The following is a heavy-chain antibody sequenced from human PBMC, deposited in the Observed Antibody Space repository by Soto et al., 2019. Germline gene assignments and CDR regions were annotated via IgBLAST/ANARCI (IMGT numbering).Heavy chain of an antibody. CDR3: ARLYGGSYWDS. D-gene: IGHD1-26*01. CDR1: GGSISSSTNW. CDR2: IYHSGNT. Sequence: QVHLQESGPGLVKPSGTLSLTCAVSGGSISSSTNWWSWVRQPPGKGLEWIGEIYHSGNTHYRPSRESXXTXSXDKSKSQFSLKLASVIAADTAMYFCARLYGGSYWDSWGQGTLVTVSS. V-gene: IGHV4-4*02. J-gene: IGHJ4*02.